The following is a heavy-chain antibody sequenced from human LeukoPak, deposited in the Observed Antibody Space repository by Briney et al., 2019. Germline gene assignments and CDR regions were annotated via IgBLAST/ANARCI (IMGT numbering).Heavy chain of an antibody. V-gene: IGHV1-18*01. CDR3: ARGGGPAAIDY. J-gene: IGHJ4*02. CDR2: ISAYNGNT. CDR1: GYTFTNYG. Sequence: ASVKVSCKASGYTFTNYGIGWVRQAPGQGLEWMGWISAYNGNTNYAQKFQGRVTMTRDTSISTAYMELSRLRSDDTAVYYCARGGGPAAIDYWGQGTLVTVSS. D-gene: IGHD2-2*01.